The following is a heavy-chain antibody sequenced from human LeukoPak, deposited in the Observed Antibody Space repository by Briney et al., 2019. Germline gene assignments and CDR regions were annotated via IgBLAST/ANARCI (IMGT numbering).Heavy chain of an antibody. V-gene: IGHV4-59*11. J-gene: IGHJ4*02. CDR1: GGSISSHY. CDR3: ARVNDNDYSDYFDY. Sequence: SETLSLTCTGSGGSISSHYWTCMRQPPGKGLEWIGYVYNSGSTNYNPSLKSRVTISLATSKNQFSLKLRSVTAADTALYYCARVNDNDYSDYFDYWGQGTLVTVSS. D-gene: IGHD3-16*01. CDR2: VYNSGST.